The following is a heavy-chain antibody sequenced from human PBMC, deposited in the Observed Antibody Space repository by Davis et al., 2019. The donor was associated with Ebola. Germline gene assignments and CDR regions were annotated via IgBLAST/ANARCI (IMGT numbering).Heavy chain of an antibody. CDR3: ASGDGRGRSYDMDV. D-gene: IGHD3/OR15-3a*01. CDR2: IKEDGGEK. J-gene: IGHJ6*03. CDR1: GLIFNNYW. Sequence: GESLKISCAASGLIFNNYWMSWIRQAPGKGPERVAIIKEDGGEKYYVDSVKGRFTISRDNAKNSLFLEMNSLRVEDTAFYYCASGDGRGRSYDMDVWGQGTTVTVSS. V-gene: IGHV3-7*03.